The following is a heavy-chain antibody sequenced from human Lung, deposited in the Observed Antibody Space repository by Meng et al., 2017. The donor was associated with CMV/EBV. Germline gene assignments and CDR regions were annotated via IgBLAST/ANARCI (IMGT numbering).Heavy chain of an antibody. CDR1: GYTFGDYF. J-gene: IGHJ5*02. Sequence: ASVKVSXKAFGYTFGDYFIHWVRQAPGQGLEWMGWINPRSGDTNYAQKFQGRVTMIRDTAISATYMELRRLRSDDTAVYYCARCNYYYDSSGPFGPWGQGTLVTVSS. CDR2: INPRSGDT. CDR3: ARCNYYYDSSGPFGP. V-gene: IGHV1-2*02. D-gene: IGHD3-22*01.